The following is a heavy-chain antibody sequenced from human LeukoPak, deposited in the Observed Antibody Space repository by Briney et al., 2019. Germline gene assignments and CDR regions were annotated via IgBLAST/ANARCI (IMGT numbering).Heavy chain of an antibody. Sequence: PSETLSLTCTVSDDSITMYYWSWIRQPPGKGLEWIGYIYYSENTNYNPSLKSRVTISLDTSKNQFSLKLSSVTTADTAVYYCARATGLGHWDHWGQGTLVTVSS. D-gene: IGHD2-8*02. CDR1: DDSITMYY. CDR3: ARATGLGHWDH. V-gene: IGHV4-59*01. CDR2: IYYSENT. J-gene: IGHJ4*02.